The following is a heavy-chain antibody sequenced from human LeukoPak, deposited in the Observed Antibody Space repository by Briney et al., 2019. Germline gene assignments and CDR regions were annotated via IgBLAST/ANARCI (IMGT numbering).Heavy chain of an antibody. CDR3: ARVERIAVAY. J-gene: IGHJ4*02. CDR1: DVSFSGYY. Sequence: PSETLSLTCAVYDVSFSGYYWSWIRQPPGKGLEWIGEINHSGSTNYNPSLKSRVTISVDTSKNQFSLNLRSVTAADTAVYYCARVERIAVAYWGQGTLVTVPS. CDR2: INHSGST. D-gene: IGHD6-13*01. V-gene: IGHV4-34*01.